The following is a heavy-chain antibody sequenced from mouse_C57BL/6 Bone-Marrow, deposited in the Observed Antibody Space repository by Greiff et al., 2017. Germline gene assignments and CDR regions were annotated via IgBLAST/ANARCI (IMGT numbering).Heavy chain of an antibody. J-gene: IGHJ3*01. CDR3: ARGGLRAAWFAY. V-gene: IGHV5-6*01. D-gene: IGHD1-1*01. CDR1: GFTFSSYG. Sequence: EVMLVESGGDLVKPGGSLKLSCAASGFTFSSYGMSWVRQTPDKRLEWVATISSGGSYTYYPDSVKGRFTISRDNAKNTLYLQMSSLKSEDTAMYYWARGGLRAAWFAYWGQGTLVTVSA. CDR2: ISSGGSYT.